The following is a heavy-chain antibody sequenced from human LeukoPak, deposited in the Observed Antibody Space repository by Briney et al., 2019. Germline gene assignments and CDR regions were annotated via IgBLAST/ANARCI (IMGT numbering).Heavy chain of an antibody. CDR3: ASQLWFGDLALSNWFDP. CDR1: GFTFSSYE. CDR2: ISSSGSTI. J-gene: IGHJ5*02. V-gene: IGHV3-48*03. Sequence: HPGGSLRLSCAASGFTFSSYEMNWVRQAPGKGLEWVSYISSSGSTIYYADSVKGRFTISRDNAKNSLYLQMNSLRAEDTAVYYCASQLWFGDLALSNWFDPWGQGTLVTVSS. D-gene: IGHD3-10*01.